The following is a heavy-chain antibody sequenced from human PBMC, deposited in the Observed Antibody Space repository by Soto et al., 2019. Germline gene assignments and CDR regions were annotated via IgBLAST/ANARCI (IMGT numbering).Heavy chain of an antibody. J-gene: IGHJ6*02. V-gene: IGHV4-30-2*01. CDR2: IYHSGST. Sequence: PSETLSLTCAVSGGSISSGGYSWSWIRQPPGKGLEWIGYIYHSGSTYYNPSLKSRVTISVDRSKNQFSLKLSSVTAADTAVYYCARGITMVRGLGGYYYYYGMDVWGQGTTVTVSS. D-gene: IGHD3-10*01. CDR1: GGSISSGGYS. CDR3: ARGITMVRGLGGYYYYYGMDV.